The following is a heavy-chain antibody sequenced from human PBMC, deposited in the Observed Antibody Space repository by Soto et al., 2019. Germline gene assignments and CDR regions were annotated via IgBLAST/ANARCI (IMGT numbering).Heavy chain of an antibody. D-gene: IGHD2-15*01. CDR3: ARGDCVGGTCYSLAGSFYYYMDV. Sequence: EVQLVESGGGLVQPGGSLRLSCVASGFTFSNYWMYWVRQAPGEGLVWVSRINSDGSVSSYADSVKGQLTISRDNVKNTLYLQMDSLRAEDTAVYYCARGDCVGGTCYSLAGSFYYYMDVWGKGTTVTVFS. CDR1: GFTFSNYW. CDR2: INSDGSVS. V-gene: IGHV3-74*01. J-gene: IGHJ6*03.